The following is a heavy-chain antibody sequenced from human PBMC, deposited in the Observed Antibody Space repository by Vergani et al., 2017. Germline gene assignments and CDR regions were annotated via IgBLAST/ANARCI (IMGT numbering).Heavy chain of an antibody. J-gene: IGHJ4*02. CDR1: GFTFSSYA. CDR2: ISGSGGST. Sequence: EVQLLESGGGLVQPGGSLRLSCAASGFTFSSYAMSWVRQAPGKGLEWVSAISGSGGSTYYADSVKGRFTISRDNSKNTLYLQMNSLRAEDTAVYYWAKGGGGKVVVIHPHFDYWGQGTLVTVSS. V-gene: IGHV3-23*01. CDR3: AKGGGGKVVVIHPHFDY. D-gene: IGHD3-22*01.